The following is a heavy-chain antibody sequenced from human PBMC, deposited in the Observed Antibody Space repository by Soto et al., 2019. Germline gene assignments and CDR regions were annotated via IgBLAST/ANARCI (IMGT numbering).Heavy chain of an antibody. J-gene: IGHJ5*02. D-gene: IGHD1-20*01. CDR2: INTANGDT. Sequence: QVQLVQSGAEVKKPGASVTISCETSGYPFTMYVIHWVRQAPGQRLEWLGWINTANGDTKYSQRFQGRVTITRDTSANTAYMTLNSLTSEDTAVYYCARDKDNWSSCFEPWGPGNLVNVSS. V-gene: IGHV1-3*04. CDR1: GYPFTMYV. CDR3: ARDKDNWSSCFEP.